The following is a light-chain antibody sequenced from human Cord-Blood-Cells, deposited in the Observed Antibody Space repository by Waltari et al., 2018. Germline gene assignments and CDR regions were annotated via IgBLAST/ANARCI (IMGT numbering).Light chain of an antibody. CDR3: QQYYSTPWT. J-gene: IGKJ1*01. CDR1: QSALYSSNNKNY. CDR2: WAS. Sequence: DIVMTQSPDSLAVSLGERATINCKSSQSALYSSNNKNYLAWYQQKPGQPPKLLIYWASTRESGVPSRFSGSGSGTDFTLTISSLQAEDVAVYYCQQYYSTPWTFGQGTKVEIK. V-gene: IGKV4-1*01.